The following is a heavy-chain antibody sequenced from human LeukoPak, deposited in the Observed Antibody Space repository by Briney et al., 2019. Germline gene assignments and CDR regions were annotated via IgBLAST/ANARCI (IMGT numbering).Heavy chain of an antibody. CDR1: GFTFSSYE. CDR2: ISSSGSTI. D-gene: IGHD1-26*01. J-gene: IGHJ4*02. Sequence: GGSLRLSCAASGFTFSSYEMNWVRQAPGKGLEWVSYISSSGSTIYYADSVKGRFTISRDNAKNTLYLQMNSLRAEDTGVFYCARCARDKVSGSYYGLDYWGQGTLVTVSS. V-gene: IGHV3-48*03. CDR3: ARCARDKVSGSYYGLDY.